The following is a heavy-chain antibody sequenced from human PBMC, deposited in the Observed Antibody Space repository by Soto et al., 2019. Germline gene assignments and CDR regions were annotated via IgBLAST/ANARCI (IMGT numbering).Heavy chain of an antibody. D-gene: IGHD3-10*01. CDR3: AKDRMGAGVRGYFDY. CDR1: GFTFSSYG. J-gene: IGHJ4*02. CDR2: ISYDGSNK. V-gene: IGHV3-30*18. Sequence: QVQLVESGGGVVQPGTSLRLSCAGSGFTFSSYGMDWVRQAPGKGLEWVAVISYDGSNKYYADSVKGRFTISRDTSKNTLYLQMSSLRADDTAVYYCAKDRMGAGVRGYFDYWGQGTLVTVS.